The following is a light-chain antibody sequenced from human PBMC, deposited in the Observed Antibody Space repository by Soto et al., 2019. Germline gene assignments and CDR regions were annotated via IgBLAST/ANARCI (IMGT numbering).Light chain of an antibody. CDR1: QSVSGH. CDR3: QQFNNWPRT. J-gene: IGKJ1*01. V-gene: IGKV3-15*01. CDR2: GAS. Sequence: ERVMTQSPATLSVSPGERATLSCRASQSVSGHLAWYQQKPGQAPRLLIYGASTRATGIPARFSGSGSGTEFTLTISSLQSEDFAVYYCQQFNNWPRTFGQGTKVEIK.